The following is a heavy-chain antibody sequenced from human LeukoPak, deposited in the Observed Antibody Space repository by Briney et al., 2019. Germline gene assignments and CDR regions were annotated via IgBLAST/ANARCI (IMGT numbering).Heavy chain of an antibody. J-gene: IGHJ3*02. V-gene: IGHV4-59*13. CDR1: GGSISSYY. CDR3: ARTDYFSDSSGYRYDAFDI. D-gene: IGHD3-22*01. CDR2: IYYSGST. Sequence: TSETLSLTCTVSGGSISSYYWSWIRQPPGQGLEWIEYIYYSGSTNYNPFLKSRVTISLDTSKNQFSLKLSSVTAADTAVYYCARTDYFSDSSGYRYDAFDIWGQGTMVTVSS.